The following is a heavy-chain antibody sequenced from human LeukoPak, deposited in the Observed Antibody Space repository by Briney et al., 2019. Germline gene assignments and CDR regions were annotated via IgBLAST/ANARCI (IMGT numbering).Heavy chain of an antibody. CDR3: ARDTDGELRFDP. D-gene: IGHD1-7*01. V-gene: IGHV1-69*13. CDR2: IIPIFGTA. J-gene: IGHJ5*02. Sequence: ASVKVSCKASGGTFRSNAISWVRQAPGQGLEWMGGIIPIFGTANYAQKFQGRVTITADESTSTAYMELSSLRSEDTAVYYCARDTDGELRFDPWGQGTLVTVSS. CDR1: GGTFRSNA.